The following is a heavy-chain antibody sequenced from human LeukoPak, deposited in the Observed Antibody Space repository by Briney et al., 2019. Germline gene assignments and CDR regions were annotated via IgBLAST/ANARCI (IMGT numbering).Heavy chain of an antibody. J-gene: IGHJ4*02. CDR1: GFTFDDYT. CDR3: AKDIGIQLWKGFDY. D-gene: IGHD5-18*01. Sequence: GRPLRLSCAASGFTFDDYTMHWVRQAPGKGLEWVSLISWDGGSTYYADSVKGRFTISRDNSKNSLYLQMNSLRTEDTALYYCAKDIGIQLWKGFDYWGQGTLVTVSS. V-gene: IGHV3-43*01. CDR2: ISWDGGST.